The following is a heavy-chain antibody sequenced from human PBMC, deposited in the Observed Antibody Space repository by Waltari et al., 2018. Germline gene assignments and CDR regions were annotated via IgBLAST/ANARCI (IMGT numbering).Heavy chain of an antibody. CDR1: GFNFISYA. Sequence: EVHLLESGGGLAQPGGSLRLSCAASGFNFISYAMSWVRQAPGKGRGWVLGMSEGGVITKYADSVKGRFTISRDNSKNTVYVEMNSLSTEDTAVYYCARDHAITSGWYCDYWGQGTLVTVSS. D-gene: IGHD6-19*01. CDR3: ARDHAITSGWYCDY. CDR2: MSEGGVIT. V-gene: IGHV3-23*01. J-gene: IGHJ4*02.